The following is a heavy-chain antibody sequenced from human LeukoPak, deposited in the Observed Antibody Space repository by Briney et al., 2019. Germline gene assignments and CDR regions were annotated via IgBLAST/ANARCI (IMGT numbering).Heavy chain of an antibody. J-gene: IGHJ4*02. Sequence: SETLSLTCAVYGGSFSGYYWSWIRQPPGKGLEWIGEINHSGSTNYNPSLKSRVTISVDTSKNQFSLKLSSVTAADTAVYYCARGGLHYLAVAGSYVYWGQGTLVTVSS. CDR2: INHSGST. V-gene: IGHV4-34*01. D-gene: IGHD6-13*01. CDR1: GGSFSGYY. CDR3: ARGGLHYLAVAGSYVY.